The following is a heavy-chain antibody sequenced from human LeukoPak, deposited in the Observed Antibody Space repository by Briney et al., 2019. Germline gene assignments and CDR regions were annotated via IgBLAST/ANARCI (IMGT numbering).Heavy chain of an antibody. CDR2: TSYDGSNK. CDR3: ARDHGYCGGDCYEYFQH. J-gene: IGHJ1*01. V-gene: IGHV3-30*04. D-gene: IGHD2-21*02. CDR1: GFTFSSYA. Sequence: GRSLRLSCAASGFTFSSYAMHWVRQAPGKGLEWVAVTSYDGSNKYYADSVKGRFTISRDNSKNTLYLQMNSLRAEDTAVYYCARDHGYCGGDCYEYFQHWGQGTLVTVSS.